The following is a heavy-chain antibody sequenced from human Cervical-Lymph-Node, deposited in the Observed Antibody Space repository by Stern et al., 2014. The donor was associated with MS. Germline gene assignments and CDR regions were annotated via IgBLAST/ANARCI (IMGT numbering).Heavy chain of an antibody. Sequence: QVQLVESGAEVKKPGASVKVSCKASGYTFTSYDINWVRQATGQGLEWMGWMNPNSDNTDYAQKFQCRVTMTRNTSRSTAYMELSSLRSEDTAVYYCARGPLLLTPSGSLDYWGQGTLVTVSS. CDR1: GYTFTSYD. CDR3: ARGPLLLTPSGSLDY. CDR2: MNPNSDNT. J-gene: IGHJ4*02. V-gene: IGHV1-8*01. D-gene: IGHD6-19*01.